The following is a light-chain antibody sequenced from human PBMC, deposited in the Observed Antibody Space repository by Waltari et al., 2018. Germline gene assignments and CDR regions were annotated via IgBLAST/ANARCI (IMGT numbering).Light chain of an antibody. CDR3: QKYVNLPAT. CDR1: QSASRY. Sequence: EIVLTQSPGPLSLSPGERATLSCRASQSASRYLAWYQQKPGQAPRLLIYDASTRATGIPDRFSGSGSGTDFSLTISRLESEDFAVYYCQKYVNLPATFGQGTKVEIK. V-gene: IGKV3-20*01. J-gene: IGKJ1*01. CDR2: DAS.